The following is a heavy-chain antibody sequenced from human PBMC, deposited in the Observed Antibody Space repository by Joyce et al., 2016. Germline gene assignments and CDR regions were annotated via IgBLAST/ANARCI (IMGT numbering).Heavy chain of an antibody. Sequence: EVQLVESGGGLLQPGGSLRLSCAASGFTFTNDWMHWDRQAPGKGLVWVARFDSDGSGTSYADSVKGRFTISRDNAKNMVYLQMNSLIIEDTAVYYCGSVFEYWGRGALVTVSS. CDR2: FDSDGSGT. CDR1: GFTFTNDW. CDR3: GSVFEY. V-gene: IGHV3-74*01. J-gene: IGHJ4*02.